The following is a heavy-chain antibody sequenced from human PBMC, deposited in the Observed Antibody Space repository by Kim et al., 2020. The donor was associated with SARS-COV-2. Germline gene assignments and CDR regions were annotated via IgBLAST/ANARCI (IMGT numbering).Heavy chain of an antibody. CDR3: AKVRARLLGYYYYGMDV. V-gene: IGHV3-23*01. CDR2: ISGSGGST. D-gene: IGHD2-8*02. Sequence: GGSLRLSCAASGFTFSRYAMSWVRQAPGKGLEWVSAISGSGGSTYYADSVKGRFTISRDNSKNTLYLQMNSLRAEDTAVYYCAKVRARLLGYYYYGMDVWGQGTTVTVSS. J-gene: IGHJ6*02. CDR1: GFTFSRYA.